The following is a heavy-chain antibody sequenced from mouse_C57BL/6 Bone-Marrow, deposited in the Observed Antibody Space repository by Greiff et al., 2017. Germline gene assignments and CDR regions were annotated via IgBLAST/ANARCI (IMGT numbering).Heavy chain of an antibody. CDR1: GYTFTGYW. D-gene: IGHD3-3*01. CDR3: ERTGPWNNYAKDY. J-gene: IGHJ4*01. CDR2: ILPGSGST. V-gene: IGHV1-9*01. Sequence: QVQLQQSGAELMKPGASVKLSCTATGYTFTGYWIEWVKQRPGHGLEWIGEILPGSGSTNYHEKFKGRATFTADTSSNTAYMQLSSLTTEDSAINSCERTGPWNNYAKDYWVKEPQSPSPQ.